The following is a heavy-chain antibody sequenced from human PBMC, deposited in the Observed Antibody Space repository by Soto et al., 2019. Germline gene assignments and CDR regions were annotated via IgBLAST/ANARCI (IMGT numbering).Heavy chain of an antibody. Sequence: GASVKVTCKASGYTFTGYYMHGVRQAPARGLDGMGLINPNSGGTNYAQKFQGWVTMTRDKSISTVYMQLSRLRAADTAVYYCARDRGVTNKTYYYYYGMDVWGQGTTVTVSS. CDR1: GYTFTGYY. V-gene: IGHV1-2*04. D-gene: IGHD3-3*01. J-gene: IGHJ6*02. CDR2: INPNSGGT. CDR3: ARDRGVTNKTYYYYYGMDV.